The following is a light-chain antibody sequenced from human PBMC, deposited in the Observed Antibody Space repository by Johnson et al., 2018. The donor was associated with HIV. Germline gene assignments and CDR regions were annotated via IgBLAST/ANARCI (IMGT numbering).Light chain of an antibody. CDR1: SSNIGNNY. CDR3: GTWDSSLSAGEV. V-gene: IGLV1-51*01. J-gene: IGLJ1*01. CDR2: DNN. Sequence: QSVLTQPPSVSVAPGQKVTISCSGSSSNIGNNYVSWYQQVPGTAPKLLIFDNNKRPSGIPDRFSGSKSGTSATLGITGLQTGDEADYYCGTWDSSLSAGEVFGTGTKVTVL.